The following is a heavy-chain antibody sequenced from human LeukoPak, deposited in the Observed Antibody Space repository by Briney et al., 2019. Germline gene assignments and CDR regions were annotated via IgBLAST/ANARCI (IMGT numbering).Heavy chain of an antibody. CDR1: GYSLNNYW. Sequence: GESLKISCKGSGYSLNNYWIGWVRQMPGGGLEWMGIISPSDSNTRYSPSFQGQVTFSADNSIATAYLQWSSLKASDTAMYYCARLPRSGDSCYHFDFWGQGTLVAVSS. V-gene: IGHV5-51*01. CDR3: ARLPRSGDSCYHFDF. CDR2: ISPSDSNT. J-gene: IGHJ4*02. D-gene: IGHD2-15*01.